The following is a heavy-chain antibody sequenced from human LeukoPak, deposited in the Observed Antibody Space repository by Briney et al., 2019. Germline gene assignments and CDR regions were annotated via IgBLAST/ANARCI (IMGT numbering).Heavy chain of an antibody. J-gene: IGHJ4*02. D-gene: IGHD3-10*01. Sequence: PGGSLRLSCAASGFTFSAYGMHWVRQAPGKGLEWLALISSDGSNEYYADSVKGRFTISRDNSKNTVDLQMNSLRAEDTAVYHCAKDCGGRYYGGGQHYYFDYWGQGTLVTASS. CDR1: GFTFSAYG. V-gene: IGHV3-30*18. CDR3: AKDCGGRYYGGGQHYYFDY. CDR2: ISSDGSNE.